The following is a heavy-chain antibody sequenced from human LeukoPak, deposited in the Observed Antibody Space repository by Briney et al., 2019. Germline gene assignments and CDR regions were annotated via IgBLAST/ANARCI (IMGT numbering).Heavy chain of an antibody. CDR1: GFTFSSYE. Sequence: GGSLRLSCAASGFTFSSYEMNWVRKAPGKGLEWISYISSSSSITYYADSVKGRFSISRDNAKNSLYLQMNSLRDDDTAVYYCARDKSGSDSARGAVIDICGQGAMVTVSS. V-gene: IGHV3-48*03. J-gene: IGHJ3*02. CDR2: ISSSSSIT. D-gene: IGHD1-26*01. CDR3: ARDKSGSDSARGAVIDI.